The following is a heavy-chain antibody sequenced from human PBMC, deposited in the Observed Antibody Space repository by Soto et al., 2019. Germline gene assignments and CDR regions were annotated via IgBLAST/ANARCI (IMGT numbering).Heavy chain of an antibody. J-gene: IGHJ4*02. CDR3: ARDLVATIDY. D-gene: IGHD5-12*01. V-gene: IGHV4-30-4*01. Sequence: TLSLTWTFSGVYSIGGGCCWSWIRQPPGKGLEWIGYIYYSGSTYYNPSLKSRVTISVDTSKNQFSLKLSSVTAADTAVYYCARDLVATIDYWGQGTLVTVSS. CDR1: GVYSIGGGCC. CDR2: IYYSGST.